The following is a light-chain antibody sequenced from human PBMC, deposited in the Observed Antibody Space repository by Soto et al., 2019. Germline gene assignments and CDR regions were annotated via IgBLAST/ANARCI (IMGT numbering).Light chain of an antibody. J-gene: IGLJ2*01. Sequence: QSALTQPASVSGFPGQSITISCSGISPDFGVSWYQHFPGKAPKLLIFEVSNRPSGVSTRFSGSKSGNMAFLTISGLQSEDEGLYHCSSYSSTTTLFGGGTKLTVL. CDR2: EVS. CDR3: SSYSSTTTL. V-gene: IGLV2-14*01. CDR1: SPDFG.